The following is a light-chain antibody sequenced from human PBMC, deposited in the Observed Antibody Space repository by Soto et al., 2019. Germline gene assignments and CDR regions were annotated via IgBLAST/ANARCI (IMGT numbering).Light chain of an antibody. CDR3: QQYFGRPS. J-gene: IGKJ2*01. CDR1: QSLLSNSNNKNF. V-gene: IGKV4-1*01. CDR2: WAT. Sequence: DIVMTQSPDSLAVSLGERATINCKSSQSLLSNSNNKNFLAWYQQKPGQPPKVLVYWATTRESGVPDRFSGSGSGTDFSLTITSLQAEDVAVYYCQQYFGRPSFGQGTKVEIK.